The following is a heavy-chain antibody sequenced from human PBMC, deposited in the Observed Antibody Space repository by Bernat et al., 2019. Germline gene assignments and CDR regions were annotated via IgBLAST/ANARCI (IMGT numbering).Heavy chain of an antibody. Sequence: QLQLQESGPGLVKPSETLSLTCTVSGGSISSSSYYWGWIRQPPGKGLEWIGSICYSGSTCYSPSLKSRVTISVDTSKNQFSLKLSSVTAADTAVYYCARQGSSSSWGTSESFDYWGQGTLVTVSS. D-gene: IGHD6-13*01. J-gene: IGHJ4*02. CDR3: ARQGSSSSWGTSESFDY. CDR2: ICYSGST. V-gene: IGHV4-39*01. CDR1: GGSISSSSYY.